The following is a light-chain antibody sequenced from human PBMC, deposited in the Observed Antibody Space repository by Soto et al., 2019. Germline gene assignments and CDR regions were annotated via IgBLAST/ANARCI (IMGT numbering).Light chain of an antibody. CDR1: SSDVGGYNY. J-gene: IGLJ1*01. CDR2: EVS. V-gene: IGLV2-14*01. Sequence: QSVLTQPASVSGSPGQSITISCTATSSDVGGYNYVSWYQQHPGKAPKLMIYEVSNRPSGVSNRFSGSKSGNTASLTISGLQAEDEADYYCSSYTSSSTRVFGTGTKLTVL. CDR3: SSYTSSSTRV.